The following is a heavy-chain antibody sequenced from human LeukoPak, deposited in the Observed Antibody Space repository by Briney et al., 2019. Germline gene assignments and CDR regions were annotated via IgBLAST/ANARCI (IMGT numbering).Heavy chain of an antibody. Sequence: PGGSLRLSCAASGFTFSSHAMSWVRQAPGKGLEWVSAISGSGGSTYHADSVKGRFTISRDNSQNTLYLQMNRLRAEDTAVYYCATSREQWLAHFDYWGQGTLVTVSS. CDR1: GFTFSSHA. D-gene: IGHD6-19*01. V-gene: IGHV3-23*01. CDR2: ISGSGGST. CDR3: ATSREQWLAHFDY. J-gene: IGHJ4*02.